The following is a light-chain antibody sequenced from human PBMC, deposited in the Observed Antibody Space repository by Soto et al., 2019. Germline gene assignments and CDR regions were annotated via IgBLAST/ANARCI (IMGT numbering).Light chain of an antibody. CDR3: AAWDDSLSGRV. J-gene: IGLJ1*01. CDR2: RNN. V-gene: IGLV1-47*01. CDR1: SSNIGSNY. Sequence: QSVLTQPPSASGTPGQRVTISCSGSSSNIGSNYVYWYQQLPGTAPKLLIYRNNQRSSGVPDRFSGSKSGTSASLAISGLRSEDEADYYCAAWDDSLSGRVSGTGTKLTVL.